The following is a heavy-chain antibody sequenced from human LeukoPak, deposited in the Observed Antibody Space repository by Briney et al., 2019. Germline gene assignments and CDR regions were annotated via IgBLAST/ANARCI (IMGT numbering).Heavy chain of an antibody. D-gene: IGHD3-22*01. CDR2: IRYDGSNK. CDR3: ARDLTRYYYDSSENY. J-gene: IGHJ4*02. CDR1: GFTFSSYG. Sequence: GGSLRLSCAASGFTFSSYGMHWVRQAPGKGLEWVAFIRYDGSNKYYADSVKGRFTISRDNAKNSLYLQMNSLRAEDTAVYYCARDLTRYYYDSSENYWGQGTLVTVSS. V-gene: IGHV3-30*02.